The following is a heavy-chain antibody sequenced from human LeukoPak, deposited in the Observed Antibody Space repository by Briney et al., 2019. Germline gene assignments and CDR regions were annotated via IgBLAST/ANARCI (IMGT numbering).Heavy chain of an antibody. Sequence: SETLSLTCAVYGGSFSGYYWSWIRQPPGKGLEWIGEINHSGSTNYNPSLKSRVTMSVDTSKNQFSLKLSSVTAADTAVYYCARGMYYYGSGSYYNSRNNWFDPWGQGTLVTVSS. J-gene: IGHJ5*02. V-gene: IGHV4-34*01. CDR1: GGSFSGYY. CDR2: INHSGST. D-gene: IGHD3-10*01. CDR3: ARGMYYYGSGSYYNSRNNWFDP.